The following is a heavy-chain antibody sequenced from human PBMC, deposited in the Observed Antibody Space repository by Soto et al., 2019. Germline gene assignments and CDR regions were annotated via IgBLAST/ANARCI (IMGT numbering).Heavy chain of an antibody. D-gene: IGHD4-17*01. CDR3: ARANGGYYKTFEY. CDR1: GDSISSGGNF. J-gene: IGHJ4*02. CDR2: IYKSGSA. Sequence: PSETLSLTCTVSGDSISSGGNFWTWIRQHPGRGLEWIGYIYKSGSAYYNPSLKSRLSISVDSSKNQFSLTLNSVTAADTAVYYCARANGGYYKTFEYWGQGLLVTVSS. V-gene: IGHV4-31*03.